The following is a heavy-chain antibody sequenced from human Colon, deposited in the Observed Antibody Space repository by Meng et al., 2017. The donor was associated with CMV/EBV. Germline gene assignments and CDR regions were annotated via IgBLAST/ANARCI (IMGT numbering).Heavy chain of an antibody. V-gene: IGHV3-23*01. CDR2: ITGSGSRT. Sequence: GGSLRLSCGASGFTFSNYWMSWVRQAPGKGLEWVATITGSGSRTHYADSVKGRFTISRDNSKNTLYLQINSLRAEDTAIYYCDASDYWGQGTQVTVSS. D-gene: IGHD6-6*01. CDR3: DASDY. J-gene: IGHJ4*02. CDR1: GFTFSNYW.